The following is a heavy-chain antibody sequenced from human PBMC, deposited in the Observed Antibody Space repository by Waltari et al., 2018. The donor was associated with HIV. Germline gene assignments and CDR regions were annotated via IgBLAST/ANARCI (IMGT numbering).Heavy chain of an antibody. V-gene: IGHV1-69*13. J-gene: IGHJ6*02. D-gene: IGHD2-8*01. Sequence: QVQLVQSGAEVKKPGSSVKVSCKASAVTFNNYAINWVRQAPGQGLEWVGGIIPIFGTANYAQKFQGRLTITADESTTTAYMELSSLRSEDTAVYYCAVKFCTNGVCYNDYYYYYGMDVWGQGTTVTVSS. CDR2: IIPIFGTA. CDR3: AVKFCTNGVCYNDYYYYYGMDV. CDR1: AVTFNNYA.